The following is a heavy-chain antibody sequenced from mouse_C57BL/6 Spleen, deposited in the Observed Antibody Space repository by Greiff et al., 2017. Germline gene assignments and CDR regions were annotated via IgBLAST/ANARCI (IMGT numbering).Heavy chain of an antibody. J-gene: IGHJ4*01. V-gene: IGHV5-15*04. CDR1: GFTFSDYG. CDR3: AKRTGTGAMDY. CDR2: ISNLAYSI. Sequence: EVHLVESGGGLVQPGGSLKLSCAASGFTFSDYGMAWVRQAPRKGPEWVAFISNLAYSIYYADTVTGRFPISSENAKNTLCLEMDGLRSEDTAMYCCAKRTGTGAMDYWGQGTSVTVSS. D-gene: IGHD4-1*01.